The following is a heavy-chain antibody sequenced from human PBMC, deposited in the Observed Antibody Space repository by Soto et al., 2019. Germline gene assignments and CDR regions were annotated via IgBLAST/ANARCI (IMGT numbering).Heavy chain of an antibody. J-gene: IGHJ4*02. V-gene: IGHV1-2*02. Sequence: ASVKVSCKASGYTFSGFYMHWVRQAPGQGLEWMGWINPNSGGTKSAEKFQGRVTVTRDTSISTAYMELSRLTSDDTAVYYCASAAVTGTAGLDFWGQGTQVTVSS. CDR2: INPNSGGT. CDR3: ASAAVTGTAGLDF. D-gene: IGHD6-19*01. CDR1: GYTFSGFY.